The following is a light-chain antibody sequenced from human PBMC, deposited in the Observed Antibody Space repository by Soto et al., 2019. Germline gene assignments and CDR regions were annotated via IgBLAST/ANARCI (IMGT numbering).Light chain of an antibody. V-gene: IGKV3-11*01. Sequence: IVLTQSHATLSLSSGSGSTRSCRASQSVSSYLAWYQQKAGQAPRLLIYDASNRATGIPARFSGSGSGTDFTLAISSLEPEDFAVYYCQQRSHWPPWTVGQGTKVEIK. CDR2: DAS. CDR1: QSVSSY. J-gene: IGKJ1*01. CDR3: QQRSHWPPWT.